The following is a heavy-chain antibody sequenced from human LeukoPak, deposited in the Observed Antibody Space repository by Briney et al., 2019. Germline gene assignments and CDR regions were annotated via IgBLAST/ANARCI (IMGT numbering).Heavy chain of an antibody. CDR1: GDSISNYY. V-gene: IGHV4-4*07. CDR2: IDTSGNT. CDR3: ARVSSSWYQDWYFDL. J-gene: IGHJ2*01. D-gene: IGHD6-13*01. Sequence: SETLSLTCTVSGDSISNYYWSWIRQPAGKGLEWIGRIDTSGNTNYKPSLKSRVTMSVDTSKKQFSLKLSSVTAADTAVYYCARVSSSWYQDWYFDLWGRGTLVTVSS.